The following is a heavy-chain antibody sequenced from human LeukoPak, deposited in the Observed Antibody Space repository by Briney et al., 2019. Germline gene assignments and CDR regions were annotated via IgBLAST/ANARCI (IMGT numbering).Heavy chain of an antibody. J-gene: IGHJ6*02. V-gene: IGHV4-34*01. Sequence: SETLSLTCAVYGGSFSGYHWSWIRQPPGKGLEWIGEINHSGSTNYNPSLKSRVTISVDTSKNQFSLKLSSVTAADTAVYYCARRHSTTTTRGGYYYGMDVWGQGTTVTVSS. D-gene: IGHD4-17*01. CDR1: GGSFSGYH. CDR2: INHSGST. CDR3: ARRHSTTTTRGGYYYGMDV.